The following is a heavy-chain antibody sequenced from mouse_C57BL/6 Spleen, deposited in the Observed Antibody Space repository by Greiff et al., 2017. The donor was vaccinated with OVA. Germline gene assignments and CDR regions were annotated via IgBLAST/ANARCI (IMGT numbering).Heavy chain of an antibody. CDR3: ARPNEAWFAY. V-gene: IGHV5-17*01. CDR1: GFTFSDYG. Sequence: EVKLVESGGGLVKPGGSLKLSCAASGFTFSDYGMHWVRQAPEKGLEWVAYISSGSSTIYYADTVKGRFTISRDNAKSTLFLQMTSLRSEDTAMYYCARPNEAWFAYWGQGTLVTVSA. D-gene: IGHD4-1*01. J-gene: IGHJ3*01. CDR2: ISSGSSTI.